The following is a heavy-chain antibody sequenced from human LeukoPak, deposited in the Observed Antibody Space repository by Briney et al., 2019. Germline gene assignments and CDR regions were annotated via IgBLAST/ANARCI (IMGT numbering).Heavy chain of an antibody. CDR3: ASGVVPAAKSDY. CDR1: GGSISSSSYY. D-gene: IGHD2-2*01. CDR2: IYYSGST. V-gene: IGHV4-39*07. J-gene: IGHJ4*02. Sequence: PSETLSLTCTVSGGSISSSSYYWGWIRQPPGKGLEWIGSIYYSGSTYYNPSLKSRVTISVDTSKNQFSLKLSSVTAADTAVYYCASGVVPAAKSDYWGQGTLVTVSS.